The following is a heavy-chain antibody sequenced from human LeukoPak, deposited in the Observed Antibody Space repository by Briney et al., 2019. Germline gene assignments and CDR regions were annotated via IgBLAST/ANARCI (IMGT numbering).Heavy chain of an antibody. J-gene: IGHJ4*02. V-gene: IGHV3-23*01. CDR3: AQGFSSGWYPY. D-gene: IGHD6-19*01. CDR2: ISVNGETT. CDR1: GFSVSSFG. Sequence: GGSLRLSCAVSGFSVSSFGMSWVRQAPGKGLEWISAISVNGETTWYADSVRGRFIISRDNSKNTLYLRLSSLRAEDTAVYYCAQGFSSGWYPYWGQGSLVSVSS.